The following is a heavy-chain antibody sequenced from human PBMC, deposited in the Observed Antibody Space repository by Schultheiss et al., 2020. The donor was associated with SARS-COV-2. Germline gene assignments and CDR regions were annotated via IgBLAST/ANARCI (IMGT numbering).Heavy chain of an antibody. CDR3: TTTSSTWLDLDY. D-gene: IGHD6-13*01. Sequence: GESLKISCSASGFTFSSYAMHWVRQAPGKGLEWVGRIKSKTDGGTTDYAAPVKGRFTISRDDSKNTLYLQMNSLKTEDTAVYYCTTTSSTWLDLDYWGQGTLVTVSS. CDR2: IKSKTDGGTT. J-gene: IGHJ4*02. CDR1: GFTFSSYA. V-gene: IGHV3-15*01.